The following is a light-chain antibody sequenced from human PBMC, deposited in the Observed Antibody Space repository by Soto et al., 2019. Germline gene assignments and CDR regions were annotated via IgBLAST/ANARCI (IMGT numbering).Light chain of an antibody. V-gene: IGKV1-39*01. Sequence: DIQMTQSPSSLSASVGDRVTITCRASQSIGGYLHWDQHKPGKPPNLLIYVASSLQSGGPSRVSGRGSGTDFTLTISSLQPEDFATYYCQQSYNTPWTCGQGTKVEIK. CDR1: QSIGGY. CDR3: QQSYNTPWT. J-gene: IGKJ1*01. CDR2: VAS.